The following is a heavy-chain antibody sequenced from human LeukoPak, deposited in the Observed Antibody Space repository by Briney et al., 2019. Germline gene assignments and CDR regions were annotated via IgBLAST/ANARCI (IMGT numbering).Heavy chain of an antibody. Sequence: GGSLRLSCVASGVTLSNYAMSWARQAPGKGLEWVSGISSSGSGGNTYYADSVKGRFTISRDNSKNTLFLQMNSLRAEDTAVYYCAKLSLSGRSQSADYWGQGTLVTASS. J-gene: IGHJ4*02. V-gene: IGHV3-23*01. D-gene: IGHD3-10*01. CDR2: ISSSGSGGNT. CDR3: AKLSLSGRSQSADY. CDR1: GVTLSNYA.